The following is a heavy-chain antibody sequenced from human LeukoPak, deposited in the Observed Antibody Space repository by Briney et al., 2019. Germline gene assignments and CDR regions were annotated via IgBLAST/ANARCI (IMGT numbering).Heavy chain of an antibody. J-gene: IGHJ5*02. V-gene: IGHV3-23*01. Sequence: QPGGSLRLSCAASGFTFSGFTFDNYAMNWVRQAPGKGLEWVSAISKSGDRTYYVDSVKGRFTISRDNSNNTLYLQMNSLLAEDTATYYCAKEIGVPGWFDPWGQGTLVIVSS. CDR3: AKEIGVPGWFDP. CDR2: ISKSGDRT. D-gene: IGHD3-10*01. CDR1: GFTFSGFTFDNYA.